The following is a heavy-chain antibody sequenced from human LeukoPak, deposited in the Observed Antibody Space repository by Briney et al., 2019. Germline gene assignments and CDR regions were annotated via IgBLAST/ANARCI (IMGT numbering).Heavy chain of an antibody. J-gene: IGHJ4*02. CDR3: AKGEYSSGWYGFDY. V-gene: IGHV3-21*04. Sequence: GGSLRLSCEASGFSFSSYNMDWVRQTPGKGLEWISSITTSSSYTFYADSVKGRFTISRDNSKNTLYLQMNSLRAEDTAVYYCAKGEYSSGWYGFDYWGQGTLVTVSS. CDR1: GFSFSSYN. D-gene: IGHD6-19*01. CDR2: ITTSSSYT.